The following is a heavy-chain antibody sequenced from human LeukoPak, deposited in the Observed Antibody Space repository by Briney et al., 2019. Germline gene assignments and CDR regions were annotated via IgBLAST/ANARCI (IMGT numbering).Heavy chain of an antibody. Sequence: SETLSLTCTVSGGSISSFYWSWIRQPPGKGLGWMGYIYNRGSTNYNPSLKTQVTIAVDTSKNQFSLKLTSVTAADTAVYYGARDRAYGNNWFDPWGQGTLVTVSS. V-gene: IGHV4-59*01. CDR2: IYNRGST. J-gene: IGHJ5*02. D-gene: IGHD4-17*01. CDR1: GGSISSFY. CDR3: ARDRAYGNNWFDP.